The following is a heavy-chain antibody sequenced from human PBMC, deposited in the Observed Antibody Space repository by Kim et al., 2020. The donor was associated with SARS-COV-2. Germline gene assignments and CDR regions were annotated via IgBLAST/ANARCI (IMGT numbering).Heavy chain of an antibody. D-gene: IGHD6-19*01. CDR3: ARVGSSGWHFDY. J-gene: IGHJ4*02. V-gene: IGHV5-51*01. Sequence: YSPSFQGQVTISADKSISTAYLQWSSLKASDTAMYYCARVGSSGWHFDYWGQGTLVTVSS.